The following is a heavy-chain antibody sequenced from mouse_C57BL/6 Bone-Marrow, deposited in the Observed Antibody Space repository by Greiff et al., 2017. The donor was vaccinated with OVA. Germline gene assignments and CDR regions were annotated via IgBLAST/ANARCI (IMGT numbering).Heavy chain of an antibody. J-gene: IGHJ4*01. V-gene: IGHV5-6*02. D-gene: IGHD2-4*01. CDR3: ARRGYDYDEGYYAMDY. CDR2: ISSGGSYT. Sequence: EVKLVESGGDLVKPGGSLKLSCAASGFTFSSYGMSWVRQTPDKRLEWVATISSGGSYTYYPDSVKGRFTISRDNAKNTLYLQMSSLKSEDTAMYYCARRGYDYDEGYYAMDYWGQGTSVTVSS. CDR1: GFTFSSYG.